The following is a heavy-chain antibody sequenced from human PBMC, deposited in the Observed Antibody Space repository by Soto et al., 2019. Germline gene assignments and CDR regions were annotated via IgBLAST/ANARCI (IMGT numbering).Heavy chain of an antibody. V-gene: IGHV1-69*01. CDR1: GGTFSSHV. CDR2: IIPKFVTP. J-gene: IGHJ4*02. CDR3: ARGAEGLGYNWKYVPFDL. D-gene: IGHD1-7*01. Sequence: QVQLVQSGAEVKKPGSSVRVSCKTSGGTFSSHVFSWVRQAPGQGLEWMGGIIPKFVTPNSAQRFQDRVTITADESTSTVYMELSSLRPEDTAVSYCARGAEGLGYNWKYVPFDLWGQGTRVTVSS.